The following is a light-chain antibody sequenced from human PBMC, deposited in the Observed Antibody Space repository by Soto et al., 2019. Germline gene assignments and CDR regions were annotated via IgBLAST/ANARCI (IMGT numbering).Light chain of an antibody. V-gene: IGKV1-5*01. Sequence: DIQMTQSPSTLSGSVGDRVTITCRASQTISSWLAWYQQKPGKAPKLLIYAASTLKSGVPSRFSGSGSGTEFTLTISSLQPEDFATYYCQQLNSYPLTFGGGTKVDIK. CDR2: AAS. CDR1: QTISSW. CDR3: QQLNSYPLT. J-gene: IGKJ4*01.